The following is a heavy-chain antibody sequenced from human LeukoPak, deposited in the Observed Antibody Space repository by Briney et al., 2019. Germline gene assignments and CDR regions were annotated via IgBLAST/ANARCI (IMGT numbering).Heavy chain of an antibody. D-gene: IGHD5-24*01. CDR1: GYTFTGYY. CDR2: INPNSGGT. V-gene: IGHV1-2*02. CDR3: ARRDGYNRGTVDY. J-gene: IGHJ4*02. Sequence: ASVKVSCKASGYTFTGYYMHWVRQAPGQGLAWMGWINPNSGGTNYAQKFQGRVTMTRDTSISTAYMELSRLRSDDTAVYYCARRDGYNRGTVDYWGQGTLVTVSS.